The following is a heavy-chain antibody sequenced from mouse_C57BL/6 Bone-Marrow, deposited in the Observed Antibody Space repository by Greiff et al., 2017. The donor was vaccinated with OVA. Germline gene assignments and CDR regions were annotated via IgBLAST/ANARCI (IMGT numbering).Heavy chain of an antibody. V-gene: IGHV1-76*01. CDR1: GYTFTDYY. Sequence: QVQLKESGAELVRPGASVKLSCKASGYTFTDYYINWVKQRPGQGLEWIARIYPGSGNTYYNEKFKGKATLTAEKSSSTAYMQLSSLTSEDSAVYFCARSRSEYAMDYWGQGTSVTVSS. CDR2: IYPGSGNT. J-gene: IGHJ4*01. CDR3: ARSRSEYAMDY.